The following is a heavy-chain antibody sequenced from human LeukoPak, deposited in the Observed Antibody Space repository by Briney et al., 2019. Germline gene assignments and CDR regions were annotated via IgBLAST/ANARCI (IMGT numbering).Heavy chain of an antibody. D-gene: IGHD4-17*01. CDR1: GYNFAAYW. V-gene: IGHV5-51*01. CDR2: IYPGDSDT. Sequence: GESLQISCKASGYNFAAYWIGWVRQMPGKGLEWMGVIYPGDSDTRYSPSFQGQVTISADMSISTAYLQWRSLKASDSAMYYCARSNDYVFDYWGQGTLVSVSS. J-gene: IGHJ4*02. CDR3: ARSNDYVFDY.